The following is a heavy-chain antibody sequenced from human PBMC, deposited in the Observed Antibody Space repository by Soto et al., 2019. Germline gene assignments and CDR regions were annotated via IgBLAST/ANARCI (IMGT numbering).Heavy chain of an antibody. V-gene: IGHV1-18*01. CDR1: GYTFTSYG. CDR2: ISAYNGNT. CDR3: ARDGVVRGVISSRDLDGMDV. J-gene: IGHJ6*02. Sequence: QVQLVQSGAEVKKPGASVKVSCKASGYTFTSYGISWVRQAPGQGLEWMGWISAYNGNTNYAQKLQGRVTMTTDTSTSTAYMELRSLRSDDTAVYYCARDGVVRGVISSRDLDGMDVWGQGTTVTVSS. D-gene: IGHD3-10*01.